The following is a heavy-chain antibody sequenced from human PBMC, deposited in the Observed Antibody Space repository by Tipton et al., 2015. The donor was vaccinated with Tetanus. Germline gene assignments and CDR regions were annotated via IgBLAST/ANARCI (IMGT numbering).Heavy chain of an antibody. V-gene: IGHV3-53*01. J-gene: IGHJ4*02. Sequence: SLRLSCAISGFSVSSNYLTWVRQAPGKGLEWVSVIHTGGNTYYADSVKGRFTVPRDNSKNTFHLQMNSLRAEDTAVYYCTRLWAAALDYWGQGTLVTVSS. CDR2: IHTGGNT. CDR3: TRLWAAALDY. D-gene: IGHD3-10*01. CDR1: GFSVSSNY.